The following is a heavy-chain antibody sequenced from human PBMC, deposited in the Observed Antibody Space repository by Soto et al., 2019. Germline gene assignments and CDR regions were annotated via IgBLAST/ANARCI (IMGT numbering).Heavy chain of an antibody. Sequence: SETLSLTCTVSGASITFGGYSWSWIRQPPGKGLEWIGYINHIETTFYNPSLESRLTLSIDRSKNQFSLKLHSMSAADRAVYLCAMVGGSDSFGYLGQGILVTVSS. D-gene: IGHD3-10*01. CDR2: INHIETT. CDR3: AMVGGSDSFGY. J-gene: IGHJ4*02. CDR1: GASITFGGYS. V-gene: IGHV4-30-2*01.